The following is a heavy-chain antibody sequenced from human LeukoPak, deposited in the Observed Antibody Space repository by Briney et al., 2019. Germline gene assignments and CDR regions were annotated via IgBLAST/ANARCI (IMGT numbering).Heavy chain of an antibody. CDR1: GGSISSGGYS. CDR3: ARTANPSLGYCSGGSCLT. CDR2: IYYSGST. D-gene: IGHD2-15*01. J-gene: IGHJ5*02. Sequence: PSQTLSLTCTVSGGSISSGGYSWSWIRQHPGKGLEWIGYIYYSGSTYYNPSLESRVTISVDTSKNQFSLKLSSVTAADTAVYYRARTANPSLGYCSGGSCLTWGQGTLVTVSS. V-gene: IGHV4-31*03.